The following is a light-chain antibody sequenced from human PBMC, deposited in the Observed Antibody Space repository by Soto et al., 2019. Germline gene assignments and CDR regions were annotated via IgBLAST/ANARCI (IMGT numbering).Light chain of an antibody. CDR2: EDS. J-gene: IGLJ2*01. V-gene: IGLV6-57*04. Sequence: NFMLTQPHSVSESPGKTVTISCTRSSGSIAINYVQWYQQRPGSAPTTVIYEDSRRPPRVPDRFSGSIDSSSNSASLTISGLKTEDEADYYCQSYDSTIVVFGGGTKVTVL. CDR1: SGSIAINY. CDR3: QSYDSTIVV.